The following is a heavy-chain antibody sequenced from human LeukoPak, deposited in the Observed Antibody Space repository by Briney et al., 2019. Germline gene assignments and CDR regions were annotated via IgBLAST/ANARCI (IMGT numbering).Heavy chain of an antibody. CDR3: ARDRLRFFDSYAFDV. Sequence: GGSLRLSCAVSGFTFSSYSMTWVRQAPGKGLEWVSYVSSSGSTIYYADSMKGRFTISRDNAKNSLYLQMNSLRAEDTAVYYCARDRLRFFDSYAFDVWGQGTMVTVSS. CDR2: VSSSGSTI. J-gene: IGHJ3*01. D-gene: IGHD3-9*01. V-gene: IGHV3-48*04. CDR1: GFTFSSYS.